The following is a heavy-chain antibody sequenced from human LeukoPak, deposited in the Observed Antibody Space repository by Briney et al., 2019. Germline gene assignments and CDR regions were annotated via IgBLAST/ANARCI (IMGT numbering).Heavy chain of an antibody. D-gene: IGHD2-15*01. J-gene: IGHJ4*02. Sequence: TGGSLRLSCAVSGFTFTNYYMSWVRQAPGKGLEWVANINQVGTETFYVDSVKGRFTISRDNAKNSLYLQMSSLRAEDTAVYHCAQLLLRGPTAWGQGTLVTVSS. CDR1: GFTFTNYY. CDR2: INQVGTET. V-gene: IGHV3-7*01. CDR3: AQLLLRGPTA.